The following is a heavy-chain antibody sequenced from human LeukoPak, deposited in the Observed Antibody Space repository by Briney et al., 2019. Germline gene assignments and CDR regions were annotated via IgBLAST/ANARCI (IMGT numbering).Heavy chain of an antibody. J-gene: IGHJ4*02. CDR2: ISSSGSTI. D-gene: IGHD5-12*01. CDR3: ARERGYSGYDYFIDSPSDY. V-gene: IGHV3-48*03. CDR1: GFTFSSYE. Sequence: SGGSLRLSCAASGFTFSSYEMNWVRQAPGKGLEWVSYISSSGSTIYIADSVKGRFTISRDNAKNSLYLQMNSPRAEDTAVYYCARERGYSGYDYFIDSPSDYWGQGTLVTVSS.